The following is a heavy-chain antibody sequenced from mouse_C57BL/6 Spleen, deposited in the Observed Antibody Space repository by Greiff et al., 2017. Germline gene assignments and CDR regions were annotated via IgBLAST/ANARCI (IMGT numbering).Heavy chain of an antibody. J-gene: IGHJ4*01. CDR2: IYPGDGDT. D-gene: IGHD4-1*01. CDR1: GYAFSSYW. Sequence: QVHVKQSGAELVKPGASVKISCKASGYAFSSYWRNWVKQRPGKGLEWIGQIYPGDGDTNYNGKFKGKATLTADKSSSTAYMQLSSLTSEDSAVYFCARRTDYYAMDYWGQGTSVTVSS. V-gene: IGHV1-80*01. CDR3: ARRTDYYAMDY.